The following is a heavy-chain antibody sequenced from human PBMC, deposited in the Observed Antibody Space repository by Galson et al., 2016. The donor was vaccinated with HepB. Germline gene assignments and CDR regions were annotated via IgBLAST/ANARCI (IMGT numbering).Heavy chain of an antibody. D-gene: IGHD2-21*02. Sequence: SETLSLTCNISDGSISSYFWSWIRQSPGKGLKWIGYIYKSGSTNYSPSLKSRVTVSVDTSENQFSLKLRSVTSADTAVYYCARGVTGTPYFDFWGQGALVTVSS. CDR3: ARGVTGTPYFDF. CDR2: IYKSGST. V-gene: IGHV4-59*01. CDR1: DGSISSYF. J-gene: IGHJ4*02.